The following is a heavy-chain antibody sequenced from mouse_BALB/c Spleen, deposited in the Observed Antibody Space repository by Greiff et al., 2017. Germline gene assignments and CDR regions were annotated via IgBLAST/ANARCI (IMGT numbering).Heavy chain of an antibody. V-gene: IGHV1-54*01. Sequence: QVQLQQSGAELVRPGTSVKVSCKASGYAFTNYLIEWVKQRPGQGLEWIGVINPGSGGTNYTEMFKGKATLTADKSSSTAYMQHSSLTSDDSAVYFCAGESFAYWGQGTLVTVSA. CDR3: AGESFAY. CDR2: INPGSGGT. CDR1: GYAFTNYL. J-gene: IGHJ3*01.